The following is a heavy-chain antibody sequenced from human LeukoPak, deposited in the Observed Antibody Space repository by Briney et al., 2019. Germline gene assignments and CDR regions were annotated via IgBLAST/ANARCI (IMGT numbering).Heavy chain of an antibody. CDR1: GGSISTYY. CDR3: AGAAAGTPSFDY. V-gene: IGHV4-59*08. J-gene: IGHJ4*02. D-gene: IGHD6-13*01. Sequence: SETLSLTCTVSGGSISTYYWSWIRQPPGKVLEWIGYIYYSGSTNYNPSLKSRVTISVDTSKNQFSLKLSSVTAADTAVYYCAGAAAGTPSFDYWGQGTLVTVSS. CDR2: IYYSGST.